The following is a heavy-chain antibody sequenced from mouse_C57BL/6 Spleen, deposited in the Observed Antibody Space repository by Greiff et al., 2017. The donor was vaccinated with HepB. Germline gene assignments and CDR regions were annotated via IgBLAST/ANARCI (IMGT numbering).Heavy chain of an antibody. D-gene: IGHD2-1*01. Sequence: EVHLVESGGGLVKPGGSLKLSCAASGFTFSSYAMSWVRQTPEKRLEWVATISDGGSYTYYPDNVKGRFTISRDNAKNNLYLQMSHLKSEDTAMYYCARDTDGNYPAWFAYWGQGTLVTVSA. CDR2: ISDGGSYT. CDR3: ARDTDGNYPAWFAY. J-gene: IGHJ3*01. V-gene: IGHV5-4*01. CDR1: GFTFSSYA.